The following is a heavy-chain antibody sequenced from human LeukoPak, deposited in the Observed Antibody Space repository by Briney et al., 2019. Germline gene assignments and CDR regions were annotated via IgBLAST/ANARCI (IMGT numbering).Heavy chain of an antibody. CDR2: INSDGSSI. D-gene: IGHD3-22*01. V-gene: IGHV3-74*01. CDR1: GFTFNAFW. J-gene: IGHJ4*02. Sequence: GGSLRLSCAASGFTFNAFWMHWVRQAPGKGLVWVSRINSDGSSIAYADSVKSRFTISRDNAKNTLYLQMNSLKAEDAAVYYCARGLVHDTSGYYSDYWGQGTLVTVSS. CDR3: ARGLVHDTSGYYSDY.